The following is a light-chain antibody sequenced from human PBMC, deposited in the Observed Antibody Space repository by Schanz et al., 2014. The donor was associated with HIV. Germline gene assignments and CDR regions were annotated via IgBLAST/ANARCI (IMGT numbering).Light chain of an antibody. J-gene: IGLJ3*02. CDR3: SSYTSSSSWV. CDR2: EVS. V-gene: IGLV2-14*03. CDR1: SSDVGSSKY. Sequence: QSALTQPASVSASLGQSITISCTGSSSDVGSSKYVSWYQQFPGKAPKPLIYEVSVRLSGVSSRFSGSKSGNTASLTISGLQAEDEADYYCSSYTSSSSWVFGGGTKLTVL.